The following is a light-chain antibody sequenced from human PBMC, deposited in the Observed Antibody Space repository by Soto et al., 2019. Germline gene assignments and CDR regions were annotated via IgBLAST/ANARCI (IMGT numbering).Light chain of an antibody. CDR3: QQRSNWPT. CDR1: QSVSSY. Sequence: EIVLTQSPATLSLSPGERATLSCRASQSVSSYLAWYQQNPGQAPRLLIYDASNSATGIPARFSGSGSGTDFTLTISSLEPEDFAVYYCQQRSNWPTFGGGTKVEIK. V-gene: IGKV3-11*01. CDR2: DAS. J-gene: IGKJ4*01.